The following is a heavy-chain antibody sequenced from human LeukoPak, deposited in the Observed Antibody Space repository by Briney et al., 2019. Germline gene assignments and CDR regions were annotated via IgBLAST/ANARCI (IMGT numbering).Heavy chain of an antibody. J-gene: IGHJ4*02. D-gene: IGHD4-11*01. Sequence: PGGSLRLSCAASGFTFSSYGMHWVRQAPGKGLEWEAFIRYDGSNKYYADSVKGRFTISRDNSKNTLYLQMNSLRAEDTVVYYCAKQGGTVTTDDYWGQGTLVTVSS. CDR1: GFTFSSYG. CDR2: IRYDGSNK. V-gene: IGHV3-30*02. CDR3: AKQGGTVTTDDY.